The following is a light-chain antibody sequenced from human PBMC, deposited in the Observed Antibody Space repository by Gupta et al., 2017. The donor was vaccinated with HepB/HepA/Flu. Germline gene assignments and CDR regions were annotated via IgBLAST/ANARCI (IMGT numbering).Light chain of an antibody. Sequence: QSALTQPPSASGSPGQSVPISSMVPTSDIGGYDYVSWYQQHPGKAPKLMIYGVNKRPSGVPDRFSGSKFGNTASLTVSGLQAEDEADYYCSSYAGSNSVMFGGGTKLTVL. CDR3: SSYAGSNSVM. CDR1: TSDIGGYDY. CDR2: GVN. V-gene: IGLV2-8*01. J-gene: IGLJ3*02.